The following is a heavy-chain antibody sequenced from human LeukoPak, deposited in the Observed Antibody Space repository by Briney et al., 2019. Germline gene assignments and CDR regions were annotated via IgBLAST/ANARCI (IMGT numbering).Heavy chain of an antibody. CDR3: AREMGVVTAHGIDV. D-gene: IGHD4-23*01. Sequence: SETLSLTCIVSGVSISSISSNNYHWGWIRQPPGKGLEWIGSIYYSGSTYYNPSLKSRVTISVDTSKNQFSLKLSSVTAADTALYYCAREMGVVTAHGIDVWGQGTTVAVSS. V-gene: IGHV4-39*02. CDR1: GVSISSISSNNYH. J-gene: IGHJ6*02. CDR2: IYYSGST.